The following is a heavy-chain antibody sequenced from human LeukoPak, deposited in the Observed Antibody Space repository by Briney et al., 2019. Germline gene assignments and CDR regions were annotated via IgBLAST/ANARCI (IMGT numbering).Heavy chain of an antibody. CDR2: INAENGDT. CDR1: GYRFTGYN. Sequence: ASVKVSCKASGYRFTGYNIDWVRQAPGQRPEWMGRINAENGDTKYSQKFQGRVTMTEDTSTDTAYMELSRLRSDDTAVYYCARDLHDFWSGYWGQGTLVTVSS. J-gene: IGHJ4*02. CDR3: ARDLHDFWSGY. V-gene: IGHV1-3*01. D-gene: IGHD3-3*01.